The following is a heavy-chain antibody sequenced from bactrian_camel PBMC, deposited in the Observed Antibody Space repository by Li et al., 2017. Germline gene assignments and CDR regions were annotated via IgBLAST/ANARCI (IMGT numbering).Heavy chain of an antibody. V-gene: IGHV3-1*01. CDR2: LEHAGNT. D-gene: IGHD3*01. J-gene: IGHJ4*01. Sequence: VQLVESGGGSVQAGGSLTLSCTGSGFTFEDSDMAWFRQGPGNGCELVSNLEHAGNTYYADSVKGRFTISRDNAKDTLYLQMNSLKIEDTAVYYCALGSSRQATMTARGKGTQVTVS. CDR1: GFTFEDSD.